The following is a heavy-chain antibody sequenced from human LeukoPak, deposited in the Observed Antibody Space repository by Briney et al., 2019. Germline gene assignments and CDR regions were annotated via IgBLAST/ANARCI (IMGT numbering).Heavy chain of an antibody. CDR3: ARANVDTADLDY. D-gene: IGHD5-18*01. CDR1: GGTFSSYA. CDR2: IIPILGIA. V-gene: IGHV1-69*04. J-gene: IGHJ4*02. Sequence: SVKVSCKASGGTFSSYAISWVRQAPGQGLEWMGRIIPILGIANYAQKFQGRATITADKSTSTAYMELSSLRSEDTAVYYCARANVDTADLDYWGQGTLVTVSS.